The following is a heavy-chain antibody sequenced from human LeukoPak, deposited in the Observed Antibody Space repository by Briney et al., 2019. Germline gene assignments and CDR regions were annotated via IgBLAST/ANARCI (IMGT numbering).Heavy chain of an antibody. CDR1: GRTFISYA. J-gene: IGHJ4*02. V-gene: IGHV1-69*13. Sequence: GASVRVSCKPSGRTFISYAISWVRQAPGQGLEWMGGIIPIFGTANYAQKFQDRVTITAEESRSTAYMELSSLRSEDTAVYYCAREIYGSGSYFDYWGQGTPVTVFS. CDR2: IIPIFGTA. CDR3: AREIYGSGSYFDY. D-gene: IGHD3-10*01.